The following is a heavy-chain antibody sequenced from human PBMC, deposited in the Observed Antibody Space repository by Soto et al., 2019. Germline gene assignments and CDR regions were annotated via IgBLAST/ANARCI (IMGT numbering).Heavy chain of an antibody. CDR1: GGSIRRGDFS. CDR3: ARGKTNYFFDL. D-gene: IGHD3-10*01. CDR2: IYRSGST. V-gene: IGHV4-30-2*01. J-gene: IGHJ4*02. Sequence: QLQLQESGSGLVKPSQTLSLTCVFSGGSIRRGDFSWTWIRQPPGNGMEWVGYIYRSGSTYYNPSLKSPVSISLDKSKNQFSLNLTSVTAADTAVYYCARGKTNYFFDLWGQGHLVTVSS.